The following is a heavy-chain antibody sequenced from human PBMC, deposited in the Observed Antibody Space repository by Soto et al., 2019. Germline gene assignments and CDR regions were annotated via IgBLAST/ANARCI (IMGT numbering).Heavy chain of an antibody. CDR2: VSKSDYT. CDR1: GFSFNNYC. D-gene: IGHD2-2*02. Sequence: RLSCAVSGFSFNNYCINWVRHAPGKGLEWVSSVSKSDYTYYSDSVKGRFTISRDNAKNSVSLQMNSLRAEDTAVYYCAREYTAWPLAYGLDVWGQGTTVTVSS. CDR3: AREYTAWPLAYGLDV. J-gene: IGHJ6*02. V-gene: IGHV3-21*01.